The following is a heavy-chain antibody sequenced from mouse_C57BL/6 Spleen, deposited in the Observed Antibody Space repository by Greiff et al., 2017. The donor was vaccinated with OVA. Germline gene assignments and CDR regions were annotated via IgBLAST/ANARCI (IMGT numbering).Heavy chain of an antibody. CDR3: ARRASPAWSAY. Sequence: VQLQQSGPELVKPGASVKISCKASGYTFTDYYMNWVKQSHGKSLEWIGDINPNNGGTSYNQKFKGKATLTVDKSSSTAYMELRSLTSEDSAVYYCARRASPAWSAYWGQGTLVTVSA. D-gene: IGHD3-3*01. CDR2: INPNNGGT. CDR1: GYTFTDYY. V-gene: IGHV1-26*01. J-gene: IGHJ3*01.